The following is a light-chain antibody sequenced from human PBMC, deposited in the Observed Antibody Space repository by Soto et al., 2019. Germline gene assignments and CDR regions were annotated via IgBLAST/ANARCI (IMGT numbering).Light chain of an antibody. V-gene: IGKV3-15*01. Sequence: EIVMTQSPVTLSVSPGERATLSCRASQSVSSNLAWYQQKPGQAPRLLIYSASTRATGIPARFSGSGSGTEFTLTISSLQSEDSAVYYCQQYNNWPPYTFGQGTKLEIK. CDR2: SAS. CDR3: QQYNNWPPYT. J-gene: IGKJ2*01. CDR1: QSVSSN.